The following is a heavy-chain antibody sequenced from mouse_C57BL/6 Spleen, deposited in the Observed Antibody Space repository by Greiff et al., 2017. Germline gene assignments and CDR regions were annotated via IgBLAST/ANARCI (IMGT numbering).Heavy chain of an antibody. J-gene: IGHJ2*01. CDR1: GYTFTSYW. CDR2: IYHGSGST. V-gene: IGHV1-55*01. D-gene: IGHD1-1*01. CDR3: ARSADYYGSSPYFDY. Sequence: QVQLQQPGAELVKPGASVPMSCKASGYTFTSYWITWVKQRPGQGLEWIGDIYHGSGSTNYNEKFKSKATLTVDTTDSTAYMQLSSLTSEDSAVYYCARSADYYGSSPYFDYWGQGTTLTVSS.